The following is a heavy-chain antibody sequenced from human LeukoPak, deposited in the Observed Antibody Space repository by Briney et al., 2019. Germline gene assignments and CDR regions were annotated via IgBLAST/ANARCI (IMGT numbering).Heavy chain of an antibody. J-gene: IGHJ4*02. V-gene: IGHV1-2*02. Sequence: ASVKLSCKASGYTFTGYYMHWVRQAPGQGLEWMGWINPNSGGTNYAQKLQGRVTMTRDTSISTAYIELSRLRSDDTAVYYCARPPKLFPRPFDYWGQGTLVTVSS. CDR2: INPNSGGT. CDR3: ARPPKLFPRPFDY. D-gene: IGHD2-21*01. CDR1: GYTFTGYY.